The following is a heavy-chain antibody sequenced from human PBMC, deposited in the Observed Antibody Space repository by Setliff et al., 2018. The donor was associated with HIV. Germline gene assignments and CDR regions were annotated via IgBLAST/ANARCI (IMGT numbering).Heavy chain of an antibody. CDR1: EYAFSNYW. CDR2: IYPRDSKI. Sequence: GESLKISCVGSEYAFSNYWIGWVRRMPGKGLEWMGIIYPRDSKIRYSPSFQGQVTFSVDKSLNTAYLQWSSLKVSDSAIYYCVRYDVYEYGYQVFDIWGQGTTVTVSS. J-gene: IGHJ3*02. CDR3: VRYDVYEYGYQVFDI. V-gene: IGHV5-51*01. D-gene: IGHD5-12*01.